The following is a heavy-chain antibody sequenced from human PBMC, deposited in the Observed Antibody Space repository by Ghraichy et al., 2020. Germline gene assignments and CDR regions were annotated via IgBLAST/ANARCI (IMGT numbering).Heavy chain of an antibody. D-gene: IGHD3-3*01. Sequence: SVKVSCKASGGTFSSYAISWVRQAPGQGLEWMGGIIPIFGTANYAQKFQGRVTITADESTSTAYMELSSLRSEDTAVYYCARGGRNWRQDYYYYGMDVWGQGTTVIVSS. V-gene: IGHV1-69*13. CDR1: GGTFSSYA. CDR2: IIPIFGTA. CDR3: ARGGRNWRQDYYYYGMDV. J-gene: IGHJ6*02.